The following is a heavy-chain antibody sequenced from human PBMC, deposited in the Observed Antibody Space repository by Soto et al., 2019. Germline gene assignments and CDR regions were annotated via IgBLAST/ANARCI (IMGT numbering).Heavy chain of an antibody. CDR3: ARRAYYDFWSGSTFDY. Sequence: SETMSLTCAVYGGSFSSYYWGWIRQPPGRGLEWIGEINPSVSTNCAPSLKSRVTMSGDTSKNQFSLKLSSVAAAGTAVYYCARRAYYDFWSGSTFDYWGQGTLVTVSS. CDR1: GGSFSSYY. D-gene: IGHD3-3*01. V-gene: IGHV4-34*01. CDR2: INPSVST. J-gene: IGHJ4*02.